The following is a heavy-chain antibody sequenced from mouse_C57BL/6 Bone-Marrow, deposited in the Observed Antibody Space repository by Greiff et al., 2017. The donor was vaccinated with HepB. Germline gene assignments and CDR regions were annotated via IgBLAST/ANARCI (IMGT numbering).Heavy chain of an antibody. V-gene: IGHV1-15*01. J-gene: IGHJ3*01. CDR1: GYTFTDYE. CDR3: TRPLPWFAY. Sequence: VQGVESGAELVRPGASVTLSCKASGYTFTDYEMHWVKQTPVHGLEWIGAIDPETGGTAYNQKFKGKAILTADKSSSTAYMELRSLTSEDSAVYYCTRPLPWFAYWGQGTLVTVSA. CDR2: IDPETGGT.